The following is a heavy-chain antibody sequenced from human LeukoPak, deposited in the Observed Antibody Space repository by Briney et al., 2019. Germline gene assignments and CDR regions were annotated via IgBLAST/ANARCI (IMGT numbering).Heavy chain of an antibody. V-gene: IGHV3-21*01. D-gene: IGHD1-7*01. CDR1: GFTFSSYS. J-gene: IGHJ5*02. CDR2: ISSSSSYI. CDR3: ARDLTGTTDEGAYWFDP. Sequence: GGSLRLSCAASGFTFSSYSMNWVRQAPGKGLEWVSSISSSSSYIYYADSVKGRFTISRDNAKNSLYLQMNSLRAEDTAVYYCARDLTGTTDEGAYWFDPWGQGTLATVSS.